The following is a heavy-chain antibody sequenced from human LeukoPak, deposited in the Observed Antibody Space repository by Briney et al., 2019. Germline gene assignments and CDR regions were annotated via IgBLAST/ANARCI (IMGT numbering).Heavy chain of an antibody. CDR1: GGSFSGYY. V-gene: IGHV4-34*01. CDR3: AVIAAPYDY. CDR2: INHSGST. J-gene: IGHJ4*02. D-gene: IGHD6-6*01. Sequence: SETQSLTCAVYGGSFSGYYWSWIRQPPGKGLEWIGEINHSGSTNYNPSLKSRVTISVDTSKNQFSLKLSSVTAADTAVYYCAVIAAPYDYWGQGTLVTVSS.